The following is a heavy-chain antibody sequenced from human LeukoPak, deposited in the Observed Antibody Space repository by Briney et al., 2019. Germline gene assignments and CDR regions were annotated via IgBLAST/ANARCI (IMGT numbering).Heavy chain of an antibody. CDR1: GFTFTKAW. J-gene: IGHJ4*02. V-gene: IGHV3-7*04. D-gene: IGHD1-26*01. CDR2: IKEDGSEQ. CDR3: ARGLREAVGLDY. Sequence: GESLRLSCAASGFTFTKAWMTWVRQAPGKGLEWVANIKEDGSEQNHVDSVKGRFTISRDNAKNSLFLQMNSLRAEDTAVYYCARGLREAVGLDYCGQGTLVTVSS.